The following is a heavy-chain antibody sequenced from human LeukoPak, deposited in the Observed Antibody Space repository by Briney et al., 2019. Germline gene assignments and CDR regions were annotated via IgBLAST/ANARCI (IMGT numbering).Heavy chain of an antibody. CDR1: GVSISYYY. V-gene: IGHV4-59*04. D-gene: IGHD1-1*01. Sequence: PSETLSLTCTVSGVSISYYYWSWIRQPPGKGLEWIGTIYYSGSTYYNPSLKSRVTISVYTSKNQFSLKLRSVTAADTSVYYCARVPGGALNWFDPWGQGTLVTVSS. J-gene: IGHJ5*02. CDR3: ARVPGGALNWFDP. CDR2: IYYSGST.